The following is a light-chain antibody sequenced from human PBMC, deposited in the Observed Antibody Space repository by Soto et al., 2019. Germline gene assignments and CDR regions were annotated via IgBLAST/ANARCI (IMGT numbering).Light chain of an antibody. CDR2: AAT. CDR1: QNISIY. J-gene: IGKJ1*01. V-gene: IGKV1-39*01. Sequence: DFRLTHSPSSLSASVGDRVPFTGRASQNISIYFNWYQQQPGQAPKLLLYAATRLQSGVPSRFSGSGSGTDFTLPISSLQREDFATYYCQQSYSIPETFGQGTKVDI. CDR3: QQSYSIPET.